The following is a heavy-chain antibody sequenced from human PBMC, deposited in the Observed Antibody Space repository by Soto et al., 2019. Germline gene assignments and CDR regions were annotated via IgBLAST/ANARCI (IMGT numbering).Heavy chain of an antibody. Sequence: GSGPTLVNPTRTLTLTCTFSGFSLSTSGVGVGWIRQPPGKALEWLALIYWNDDKRYSPSLKSRLTITKDTSKNQVVLTMTNMDPVDTATYYCAHIEGWRTYYDFWSGYYHRNNWFDPWGQGTLVTVSS. V-gene: IGHV2-5*01. CDR1: GFSLSTSGVG. D-gene: IGHD3-3*01. CDR2: IYWNDDK. CDR3: AHIEGWRTYYDFWSGYYHRNNWFDP. J-gene: IGHJ5*02.